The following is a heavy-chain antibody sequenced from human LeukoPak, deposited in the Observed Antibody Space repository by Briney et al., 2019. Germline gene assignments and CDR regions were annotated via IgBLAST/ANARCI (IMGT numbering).Heavy chain of an antibody. V-gene: IGHV3-48*02. CDR3: ARMFAATGDS. J-gene: IGHJ4*02. CDR2: ISSISSTM. Sequence: GGSLRLSCAASGFTFSGYSMNWVRQAPGKGLEWVSYISSISSTMYYADSVKGRFTISRDNAKNSLYLQMDSLRDEDTAVYYCARMFAATGDSWGQGTLVTVSS. CDR1: GFTFSGYS. D-gene: IGHD6-25*01.